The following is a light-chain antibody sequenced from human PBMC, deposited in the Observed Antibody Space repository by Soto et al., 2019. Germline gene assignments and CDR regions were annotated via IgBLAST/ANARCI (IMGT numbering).Light chain of an antibody. CDR2: WAS. CDR1: PSVLYNSNNKNY. V-gene: IGKV4-1*01. Sequence: IVMTQSPDSLAVALGERATINCRSSPSVLYNSNNKNYLAWYQQKPGQPPKLLIYWASTRGSGVPDRFSGSGSGTDFTLTISSLQAEDVAVYYCQQYYSAPPTFGQGTKVDIK. J-gene: IGKJ1*01. CDR3: QQYYSAPPT.